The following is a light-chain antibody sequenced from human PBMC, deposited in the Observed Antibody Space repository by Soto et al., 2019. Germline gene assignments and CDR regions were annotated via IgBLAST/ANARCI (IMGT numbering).Light chain of an antibody. CDR1: SSDVGGYNY. V-gene: IGLV2-14*01. J-gene: IGLJ1*01. Sequence: QSALTQPASVSGSPGQSITISCTGTSSDVGGYNYVSWYQQYPGKAPQLMIFDVNDRPSGVSYRFSGSKSGNTASLTISGLQVEDEAHYYCSSNSTTSFFVFGTGTKVTAL. CDR2: DVN. CDR3: SSNSTTSFFV.